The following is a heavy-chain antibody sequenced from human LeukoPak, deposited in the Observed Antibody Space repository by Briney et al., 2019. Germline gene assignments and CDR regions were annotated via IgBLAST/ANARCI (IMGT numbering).Heavy chain of an antibody. CDR1: GFTFSSYS. D-gene: IGHD6-19*01. CDR2: ISSSSSYI. CDR3: ARGSVAGPNYFDY. J-gene: IGHJ4*02. V-gene: IGHV3-21*01. Sequence: PGGSLRLSCAASGFTFSSYSMNWVRQAPGKGLEWVSSISSSSSYIYYADSVKGRFTISRDNAKNSLYLQMNSLRAEDTAVYYCARGSVAGPNYFDYWGQGTLVTVSS.